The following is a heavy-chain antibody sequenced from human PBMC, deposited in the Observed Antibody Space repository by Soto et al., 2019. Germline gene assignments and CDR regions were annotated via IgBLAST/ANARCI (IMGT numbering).Heavy chain of an antibody. CDR2: ISWNSGSI. Sequence: EVQLVESGGGLVQPGRSMRLSCAASEFTFDDYAMHWVRQAPGKGLEWVSGISWNSGSIGYADSVKGRFTISRDNAKNSLYLQMNSLRAEDTALYYCAKDMSRAYYYYGMDVWGQGTTVTVSS. J-gene: IGHJ6*02. CDR3: AKDMSRAYYYYGMDV. V-gene: IGHV3-9*01. CDR1: EFTFDDYA.